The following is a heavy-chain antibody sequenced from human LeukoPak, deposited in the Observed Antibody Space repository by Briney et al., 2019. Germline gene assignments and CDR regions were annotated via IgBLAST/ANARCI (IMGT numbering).Heavy chain of an antibody. CDR2: ISVGSRYI. D-gene: IGHD2/OR15-2a*01. CDR3: ARDSRHHRFLYWDWFDP. CDR1: GFTFSSYG. V-gene: IGHV3-21*06. J-gene: IGHJ5*02. Sequence: PGGSLRLSCAASGFTFSSYGMSWVRQAPGKGLEWVSSISVGSRYIFYADSVKGRFTISRDNAKNSLYLHMNSLRAEDTAVYYCARDSRHHRFLYWDWFDPWGQGTLVTVS.